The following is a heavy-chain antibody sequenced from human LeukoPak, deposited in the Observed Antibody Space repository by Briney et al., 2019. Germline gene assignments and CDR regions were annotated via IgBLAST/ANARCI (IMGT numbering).Heavy chain of an antibody. Sequence: SVKVSCKASGGTFSSYAISWVRQAPGQGLEWMGRIIPILGIANYAQKFQGRVTITADKSTSTAYMELSSLRSEDTAVYYCARVRVGATVRGYWGQGTLVTVSS. V-gene: IGHV1-69*04. CDR3: ARVRVGATVRGY. J-gene: IGHJ4*02. CDR2: IIPILGIA. CDR1: GGTFSSYA. D-gene: IGHD1-26*01.